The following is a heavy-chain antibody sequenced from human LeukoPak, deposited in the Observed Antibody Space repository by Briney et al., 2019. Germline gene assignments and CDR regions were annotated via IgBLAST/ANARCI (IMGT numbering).Heavy chain of an antibody. Sequence: SVKVSCKASGGTFSSYAISWVRQAPGQGLEWMGRIIPILGIANYAQKFQGRVTITVDKSTSTAYMELISLRSEDTAVYYCASEPPYGSGSYYFDYWGQGTLVTVSS. CDR2: IIPILGIA. V-gene: IGHV1-69*04. J-gene: IGHJ4*02. CDR3: ASEPPYGSGSYYFDY. D-gene: IGHD3-10*01. CDR1: GGTFSSYA.